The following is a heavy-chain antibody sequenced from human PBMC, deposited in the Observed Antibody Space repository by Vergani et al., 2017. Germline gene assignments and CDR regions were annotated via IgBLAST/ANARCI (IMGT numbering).Heavy chain of an antibody. V-gene: IGHV4-34*01. CDR1: GGSFTSYH. CDR3: ARVNTETNGHLYYDYYMDV. J-gene: IGHJ6*03. Sequence: QVQLQQWGGGLLKPSETLSLTCVVNGGSFTSYHWTWIRQSPGEGLEWVGDIDHTGRPDDNPSLKSRLTMSVDKSRNQFSLTLNSVTATDTAIYFCARVNTETNGHLYYDYYMDVWGQGTAVTVS. D-gene: IGHD4-11*01. CDR2: IDHTGRP.